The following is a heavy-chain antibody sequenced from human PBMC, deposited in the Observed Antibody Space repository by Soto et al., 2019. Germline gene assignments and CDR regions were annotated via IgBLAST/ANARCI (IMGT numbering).Heavy chain of an antibody. Sequence: ASVKVSCKASGYTFTSYDINWVRQATGQGLEWMGWMNPNSGNTGYAQKFQGRVTMTRNTSVSTAYMELSSLRSEDTAVYYCARVSEKLRYFDWLLLVYWGQGTLVTVSS. J-gene: IGHJ4*02. CDR1: GYTFTSYD. V-gene: IGHV1-8*01. CDR3: ARVSEKLRYFDWLLLVY. CDR2: MNPNSGNT. D-gene: IGHD3-9*01.